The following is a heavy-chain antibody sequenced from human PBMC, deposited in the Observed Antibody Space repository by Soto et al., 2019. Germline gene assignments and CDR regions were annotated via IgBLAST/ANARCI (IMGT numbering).Heavy chain of an antibody. CDR2: IIPIFGTA. D-gene: IGHD3-22*01. V-gene: IGHV1-69*06. J-gene: IGHJ3*02. Sequence: ASVRVSCKASGGTFSSYAISWVRQAPGQGLEWMGGIIPIFGTANYAQKFQGRVTITADKSTSTAYMELSSLRSEDTAVYYCARDYYYDSSDYYPNGAFDIWGQGTMVPVSS. CDR3: ARDYYYDSSDYYPNGAFDI. CDR1: GGTFSSYA.